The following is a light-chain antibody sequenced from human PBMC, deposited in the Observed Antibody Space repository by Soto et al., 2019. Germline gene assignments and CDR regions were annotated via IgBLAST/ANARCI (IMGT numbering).Light chain of an antibody. J-gene: IGKJ5*01. CDR3: QQANSFPIT. CDR2: AAS. V-gene: IGKV1-12*01. CDR1: QGISAW. Sequence: DIQMTQSPSSVSAPVGDRFTITCRASQGISAWLAWYQQKPGKAPKLLIYAASTLQSGVPSRFNGSGSGTDFTLTINSLQPEDFATYFCQQANSFPITFGQGTRLEIK.